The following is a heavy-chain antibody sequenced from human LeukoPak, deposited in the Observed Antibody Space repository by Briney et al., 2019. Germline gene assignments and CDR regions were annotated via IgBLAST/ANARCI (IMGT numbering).Heavy chain of an antibody. CDR1: GDSVSSNIVA. J-gene: IGHJ2*01. Sequence: SQTLSLTCAISGDSVSSNIVAWSWIRQSPSRGLEWLGRTYYMSKWYNEYGVSVKSRITINADTSSNHFSLHLNSVTTEDTAVYYCARWHHSGRHFDLWGRGTLVTVSS. CDR2: TYYMSKWYN. D-gene: IGHD2-21*01. CDR3: ARWHHSGRHFDL. V-gene: IGHV6-1*01.